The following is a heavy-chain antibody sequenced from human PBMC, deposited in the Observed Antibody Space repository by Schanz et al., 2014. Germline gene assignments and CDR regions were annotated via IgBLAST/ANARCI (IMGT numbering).Heavy chain of an antibody. CDR2: IIPPLRQT. CDR1: GATFNSYA. V-gene: IGHV1-69*04. Sequence: QVRLVRSGSEVKKPGSSVKVSCKSSGATFNSYAFGWVRQAPGQGFEWVGSIIPPLRQTRYAQKFEERVIITADTSTTTVYMDLASLTSDDTAVYFCARIIDGDYLYWGQGTLVTVSS. CDR3: ARIIDGDYLY. D-gene: IGHD4-17*01. J-gene: IGHJ4*02.